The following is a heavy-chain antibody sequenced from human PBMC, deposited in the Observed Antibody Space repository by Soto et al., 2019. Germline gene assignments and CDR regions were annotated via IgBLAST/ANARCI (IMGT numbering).Heavy chain of an antibody. D-gene: IGHD3-3*01. V-gene: IGHV4-31*03. CDR1: GGSIRSGDYY. CDR3: ARWWSASRQGFDP. Sequence: QVQLQESGPGLVKPSQTLSLTCTGSGGSIRSGDYYWSWIRQHPGKGLEWIGYIYYSGSTYYNPSLKSRVTISVDPSKNQFSLKLSSVTAADTAVYYCARWWSASRQGFDPWSQGTLVTVSS. J-gene: IGHJ5*02. CDR2: IYYSGST.